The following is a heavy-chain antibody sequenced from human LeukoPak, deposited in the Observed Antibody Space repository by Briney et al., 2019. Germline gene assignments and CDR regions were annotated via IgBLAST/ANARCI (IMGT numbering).Heavy chain of an antibody. J-gene: IGHJ4*02. CDR2: ISGSGGGT. V-gene: IGHV3-23*01. Sequence: GGSLRLSCAASGFTFISYGMNWGRQAPGKGLEWVSTISGSGGGTYYADSVKGRFTISRDNSKNTLYLQMNSLRAEDTAVYYCAKHNIVGGSPFDYWGQGTLVTVSA. CDR1: GFTFISYG. D-gene: IGHD1-26*01. CDR3: AKHNIVGGSPFDY.